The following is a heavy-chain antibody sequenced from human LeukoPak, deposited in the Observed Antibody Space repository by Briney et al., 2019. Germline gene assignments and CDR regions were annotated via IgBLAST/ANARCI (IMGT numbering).Heavy chain of an antibody. V-gene: IGHV3-30-3*01. CDR2: ISYDGSNK. CDR1: GFTFSSYA. D-gene: IGHD3-22*01. CDR3: ARAPSSYYDTWFDP. Sequence: GGSLRLSCAASGFTFSSYAMYWVRQAPGKGLEWVAVISYDGSNKFYADSVKGRFTVSRDNSKNTLDLQMSSLRAEDTAVYYCARAPSSYYDTWFDPWGQGTLVTVSS. J-gene: IGHJ5*02.